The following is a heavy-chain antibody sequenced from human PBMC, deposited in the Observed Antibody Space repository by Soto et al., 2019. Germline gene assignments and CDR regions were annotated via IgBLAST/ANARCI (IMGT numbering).Heavy chain of an antibody. CDR2: ISYDGSNK. Sequence: QVQLVESGGGVVQPGRSLRLSCAASGFTFSSYGMHWFRQAPGKGLEWVAVISYDGSNKYYADSVKGRFTISRDNSKNTLYLQMNSLRAEDTAVYYCAKDGHHSRGYSYGYYYYYYMDVWGKGTTVTVSS. CDR1: GFTFSSYG. CDR3: AKDGHHSRGYSYGYYYYYYMDV. J-gene: IGHJ6*03. D-gene: IGHD5-18*01. V-gene: IGHV3-30*18.